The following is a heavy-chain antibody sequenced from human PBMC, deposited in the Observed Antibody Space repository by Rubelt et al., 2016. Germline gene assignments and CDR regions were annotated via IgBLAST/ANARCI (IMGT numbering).Heavy chain of an antibody. CDR1: GFTFSSYG. CDR2: IWYDGSNK. CDR3: ARGFLEWLSPPDY. V-gene: IGHV3-33*01. D-gene: IGHD3-3*01. J-gene: IGHJ4*02. Sequence: AASGFTFSSYGFHWVRQAPGKGLEWVAIIWYDGSNKYYADSVKGRFTISRDNSKNTLYLQMNSLRAEDTAVYYCARGFLEWLSPPDYWGQGTLVTVSS.